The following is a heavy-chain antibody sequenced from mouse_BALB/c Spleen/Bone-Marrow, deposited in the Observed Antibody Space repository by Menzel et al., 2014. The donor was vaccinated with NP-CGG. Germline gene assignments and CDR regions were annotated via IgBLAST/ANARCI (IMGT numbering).Heavy chain of an antibody. CDR1: GFTFNNYA. J-gene: IGHJ3*01. CDR2: ISSGGGYI. D-gene: IGHD2-3*01. CDR3: ARQESIYDGYYGGFAY. Sequence: EVKLMESGGGLVKPGGALNLSCAASGFTFNNYAMSWVRQTPERRLEWVATISSGGGYIYYPVSVKGQFTISRDNAKNTLYLQMSSLRSEDTAMYYCARQESIYDGYYGGFAYWGQGTLVTVSA. V-gene: IGHV5-9-3*01.